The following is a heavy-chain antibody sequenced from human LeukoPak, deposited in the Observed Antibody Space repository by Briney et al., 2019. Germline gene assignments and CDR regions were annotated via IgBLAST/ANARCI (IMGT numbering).Heavy chain of an antibody. CDR3: ARVDIVATTPYYFDY. J-gene: IGHJ4*02. CDR1: GDSISSGNYY. CDR2: IWTDGVT. Sequence: SQTLSLTCTVSGDSISSGNYYWSWIRQPAGKGLEWIGRIWTDGVTSYKPSLKSRVTISVDTSKNQFSLRLSSVTAADTAVYYCARVDIVATTPYYFDYWGQGTLVTVSS. D-gene: IGHD5-12*01. V-gene: IGHV4-61*02.